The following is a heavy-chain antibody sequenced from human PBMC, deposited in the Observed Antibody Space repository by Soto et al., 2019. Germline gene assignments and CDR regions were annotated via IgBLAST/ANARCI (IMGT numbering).Heavy chain of an antibody. CDR3: ARTEIVLMVYAYYYYGMDV. J-gene: IGHJ6*02. D-gene: IGHD2-8*01. Sequence: QVQLVQSGAEVKKPGASVKVSCKASGYTFTSYAIHWGRQAPGQRLEGRGWINAGNGNTKYSQKFQGRVTITRDTSASTAYMELSSLRSEDTAVYYCARTEIVLMVYAYYYYGMDVWGQGTTVTVSS. V-gene: IGHV1-3*01. CDR1: GYTFTSYA. CDR2: INAGNGNT.